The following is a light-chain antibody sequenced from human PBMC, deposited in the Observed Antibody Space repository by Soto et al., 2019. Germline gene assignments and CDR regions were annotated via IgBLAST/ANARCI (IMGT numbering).Light chain of an antibody. Sequence: QSALTQPASVSGSPGQSFTISSTGTSSDVGGYNYVSWYQQHPGKAPKLIIFEGSDRPSGISHRFSCSRSGNTASLTLSGLQAEDEAEYYCSTYITSSTLFGVGTKLTVL. CDR1: SSDVGGYNY. V-gene: IGLV2-14*01. CDR2: EGS. CDR3: STYITSSTL. J-gene: IGLJ2*01.